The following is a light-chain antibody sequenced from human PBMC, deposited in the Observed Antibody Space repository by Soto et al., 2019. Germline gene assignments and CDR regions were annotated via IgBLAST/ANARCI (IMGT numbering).Light chain of an antibody. CDR2: AAS. J-gene: IGKJ1*01. V-gene: IGKV1-8*01. Sequence: IQMTQSASTLPASVGDRVTITCRASQGISSYLAWYQQKPGKAPKLLIYAASTLQSGVPSRFSGSGSGTDFTLTISCLQSEDFATYYCQQYYSYPRTFGQGTKVDIK. CDR1: QGISSY. CDR3: QQYYSYPRT.